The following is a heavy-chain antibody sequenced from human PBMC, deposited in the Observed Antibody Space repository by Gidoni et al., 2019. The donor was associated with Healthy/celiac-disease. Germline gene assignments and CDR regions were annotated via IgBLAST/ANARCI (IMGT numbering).Heavy chain of an antibody. D-gene: IGHD3-22*01. CDR1: GVSISSGGYY. Sequence: QVQLQESGPGLVKPSQTLSLTCTVSGVSISSGGYYWSWIRPHPGKGLEWIGYIYYSGSTYYNPSLKSRVTISVDTSKNQFSLKLSSVTAADTAVYYCARAVNYYDSSGYYSSLAFDIWGQGTMVTVSS. CDR3: ARAVNYYDSSGYYSSLAFDI. J-gene: IGHJ3*02. CDR2: IYYSGST. V-gene: IGHV4-31*03.